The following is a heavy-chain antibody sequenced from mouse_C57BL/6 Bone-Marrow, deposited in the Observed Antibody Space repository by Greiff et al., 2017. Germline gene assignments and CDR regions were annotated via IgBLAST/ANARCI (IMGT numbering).Heavy chain of an antibody. CDR2: LDPANGNT. J-gene: IGHJ3*01. V-gene: IGHV14-3*01. D-gene: IGHD1-1*01. CDR1: GFNIKNTY. CDR3: ASPYYYGSSPFAY. Sequence: VQLQQSVAELVRPGASVKLSCTASGFNIKNTYMHWVKQRPEQGLAWIGRLDPANGNTKYAPKFQGKATITADTSSNTAYLQLSSLTSEDTAIYYWASPYYYGSSPFAYWGQGTLVTVSA.